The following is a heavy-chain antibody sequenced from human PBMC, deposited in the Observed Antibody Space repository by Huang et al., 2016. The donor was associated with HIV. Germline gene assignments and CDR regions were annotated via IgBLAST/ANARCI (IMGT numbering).Heavy chain of an antibody. J-gene: IGHJ3*02. CDR3: ARDGRMVIDPFDI. CDR2: ISAYNGNT. Sequence: QVQLMQSGVEVKKPGASVKVSCRASGYNFTHYGCSWWRQAPGQGLEWRGWISAYNGNTYYEQKFQGRVIMTTDTSTSTAYMELKSLTSDDTAVYYCARDGRMVIDPFDIWGQGTRVTVSS. CDR1: GYNFTHYG. V-gene: IGHV1-18*01. D-gene: IGHD2-8*01.